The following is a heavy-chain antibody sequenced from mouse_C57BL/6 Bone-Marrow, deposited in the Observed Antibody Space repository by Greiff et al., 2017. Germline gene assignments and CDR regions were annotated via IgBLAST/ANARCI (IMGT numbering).Heavy chain of an antibody. Sequence: DVHLVESGGGLVQPKGSLKLSCAASGFSFNTYAMNWVRQAPGKGLEWVARIRSKSNNYATYYADSVKDRFTISRDDSESMLYLQMNNLKTEDTAMYYCVSWLPFAYWGQGTLVTVSA. CDR3: VSWLPFAY. V-gene: IGHV10-1*01. J-gene: IGHJ3*01. CDR1: GFSFNTYA. CDR2: IRSKSNNYAT. D-gene: IGHD2-2*01.